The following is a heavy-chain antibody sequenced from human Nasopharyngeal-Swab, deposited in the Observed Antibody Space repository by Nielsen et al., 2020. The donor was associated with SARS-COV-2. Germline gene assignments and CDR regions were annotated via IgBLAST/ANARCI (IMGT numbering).Heavy chain of an antibody. V-gene: IGHV4-30-2*06. CDR2: IYHSGST. CDR3: ARGKDFGEYYFDY. D-gene: IGHD3-10*01. Sequence: SETLSLTCVVFGGSISSADYSWNWIRQSPGRGLEWIGNIYHSGSTSYNPSLKSRVTISVDRSKSHFSLKMTSVTAADTAVYFCARGKDFGEYYFDYWGQGTLVTVSS. CDR1: GGSISSADYS. J-gene: IGHJ4*02.